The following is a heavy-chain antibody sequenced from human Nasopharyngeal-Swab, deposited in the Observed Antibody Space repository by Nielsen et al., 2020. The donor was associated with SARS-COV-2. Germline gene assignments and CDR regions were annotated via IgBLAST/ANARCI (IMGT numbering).Heavy chain of an antibody. Sequence: GRSLRLSCAASGFSFSSYNMNWVRQAPGKGPEWVSYISSSGSTIYYADSVKGRFTISRDNAKNSLYMQMNSLRAEDTAVYYCVRDNSGWLNWFHPWGQGTLVTVSS. CDR3: VRDNSGWLNWFHP. D-gene: IGHD6-19*01. CDR2: ISSSGSTI. CDR1: GFSFSSYN. V-gene: IGHV3-48*04. J-gene: IGHJ5*02.